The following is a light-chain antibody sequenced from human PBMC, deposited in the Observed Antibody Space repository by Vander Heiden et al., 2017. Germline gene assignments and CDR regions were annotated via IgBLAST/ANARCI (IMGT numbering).Light chain of an antibody. CDR1: SSDVGGYNY. CDR2: DVS. Sequence: QSALTHPRSVSGSPGQSLTISCTGTSSDVGGYNYVSWYQQHPGKAPKLMIYDVSRRPSGVPGRFSGSKSGNTASLTISGLQAEDEADYYCCSYAGSYTYVFGTGTKVTVL. CDR3: CSYAGSYTYV. J-gene: IGLJ1*01. V-gene: IGLV2-11*01.